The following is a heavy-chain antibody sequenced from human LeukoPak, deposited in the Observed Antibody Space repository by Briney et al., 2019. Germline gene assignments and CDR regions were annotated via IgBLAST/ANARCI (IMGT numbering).Heavy chain of an antibody. CDR2: IYYSGST. J-gene: IGHJ4*02. Sequence: SQTLSLTCTVSGGSISSGGYYWSWIRQHPGKGLEWIGYIYYSGSTYYNPSLKSRVTISVDTSKNQFSLKLSSVTAADTAVYYCARGRSGSYRFDYWGQGTLVTVSS. CDR1: GGSISSGGYY. V-gene: IGHV4-31*03. D-gene: IGHD1-26*01. CDR3: ARGRSGSYRFDY.